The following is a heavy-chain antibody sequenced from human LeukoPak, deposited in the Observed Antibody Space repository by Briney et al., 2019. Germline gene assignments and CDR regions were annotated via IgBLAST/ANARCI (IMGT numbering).Heavy chain of an antibody. V-gene: IGHV3-48*03. J-gene: IGHJ4*02. CDR1: VFTFSSYE. Sequence: GGSLRLSCAASVFTFSSYEMNWVRQAPGKGLEWVSYISSSGSTKYYADSVKGRFTISRDNAKNSLYLQMNSLRAEDTAVYYCARDDPFDYWGQGTLVTVSS. CDR2: ISSSGSTK. CDR3: ARDDPFDY.